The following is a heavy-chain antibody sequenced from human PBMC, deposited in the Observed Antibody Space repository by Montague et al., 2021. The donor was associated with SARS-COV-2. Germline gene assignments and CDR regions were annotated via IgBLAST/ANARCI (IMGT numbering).Heavy chain of an antibody. Sequence: SLRLSCAASGFTFSTYTMNWVRQAPGQGLEWVSSITASSIYIYYADSVKGRFTISRDNAKNSLYLQMNSLRAEDTAVYYCTRDAVAMIFDAFNIWGQGTKVTVSS. CDR2: ITASSIYI. D-gene: IGHD3-22*01. J-gene: IGHJ3*02. CDR1: GFTFSTYT. CDR3: TRDAVAMIFDAFNI. V-gene: IGHV3-21*01.